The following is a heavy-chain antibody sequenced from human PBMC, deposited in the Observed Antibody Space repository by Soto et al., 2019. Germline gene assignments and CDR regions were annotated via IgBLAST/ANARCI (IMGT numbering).Heavy chain of an antibody. D-gene: IGHD1-1*01. CDR3: ARFSRYLNGMDV. V-gene: IGHV1-69*06. CDR2: IIPIFGTA. CDR1: GGTFSSYA. Sequence: SVKVSCKASGGTFSSYAISWVRQAPGQGLEWMGGIIPIFGTANYAQKFQGRVTISADKSTSTAYMERSSLRSEDTAVYYCARFSRYLNGMDVWGQGTTVTVSS. J-gene: IGHJ6*02.